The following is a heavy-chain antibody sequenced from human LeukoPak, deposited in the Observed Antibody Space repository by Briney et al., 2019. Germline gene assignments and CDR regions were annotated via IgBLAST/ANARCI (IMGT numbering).Heavy chain of an antibody. V-gene: IGHV4-61*01. Sequence: SETLSLTCTVSGGSVSSGSYYWGWIRQPPGKGLEWIGYIYYSGSTNYNPSLKSRVTISVDTPKNQFSLKLSSVTAADTAVYYCARDGWFGEGDYFDYWGQGTLVTVSS. CDR3: ARDGWFGEGDYFDY. CDR1: GGSVSSGSYY. CDR2: IYYSGST. J-gene: IGHJ4*02. D-gene: IGHD3-10*01.